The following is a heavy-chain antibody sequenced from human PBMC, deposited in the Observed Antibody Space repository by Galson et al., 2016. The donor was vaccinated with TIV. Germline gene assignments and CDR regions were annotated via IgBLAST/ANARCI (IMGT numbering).Heavy chain of an antibody. J-gene: IGHJ4*02. D-gene: IGHD2/OR15-2a*01. CDR1: KYTLTELS. Sequence: SVKVSCKVSKYTLTELSMHWVRQAPGKGLEWMGGFDPEQGKTIYAQKFQGRVTMTEDTSTDTAFMELSSLRFEDTAVYYCATVAWFPGLSLDNWGQGTLVTVPS. V-gene: IGHV1-24*01. CDR3: ATVAWFPGLSLDN. CDR2: FDPEQGKT.